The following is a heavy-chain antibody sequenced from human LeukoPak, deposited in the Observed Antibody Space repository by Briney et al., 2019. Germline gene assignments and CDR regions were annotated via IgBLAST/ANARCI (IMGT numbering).Heavy chain of an antibody. V-gene: IGHV3-53*01. J-gene: IGHJ5*02. D-gene: IGHD3-22*01. CDR1: GFSVSNNY. Sequence: PGGSLTLSCAASGFSVSNNYMSWVRQAPGKGLEWVSVIHSGGETYYTDSVKGRFTISRDSSKNTLYLQMNSLRAEDTAVYCCGRAGVYSASSGYGPDRWGQGTLVTVSS. CDR2: IHSGGET. CDR3: GRAGVYSASSGYGPDR.